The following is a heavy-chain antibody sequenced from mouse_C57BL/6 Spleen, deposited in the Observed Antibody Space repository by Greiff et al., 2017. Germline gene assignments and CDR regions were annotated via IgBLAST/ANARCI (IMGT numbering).Heavy chain of an antibody. V-gene: IGHV1-26*01. CDR3: ARTNYYGSRDAMDD. J-gene: IGHJ4*01. D-gene: IGHD1-1*01. Sequence: EVQLQQSGPELVKPGASVKISCKASGYTFTDYYMNWVKQSHGKSLEWIGDINPNNGGTSYNQQFKGKATLTVDKSSSTAYMELRSLTSEDSAVYYCARTNYYGSRDAMDDWGQGTSGTGSS. CDR2: INPNNGGT. CDR1: GYTFTDYY.